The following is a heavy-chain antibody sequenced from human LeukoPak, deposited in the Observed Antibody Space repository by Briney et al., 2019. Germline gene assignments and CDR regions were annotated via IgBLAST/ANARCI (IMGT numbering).Heavy chain of an antibody. Sequence: PSETLSLTCTISGGSTSSYYWSWIRQPPGKGLEWIGYIYDSGATDYNPSLKSRVTISGDTSKNQVSLKLSSVTAADTAVYYCARDLDLHEFDYWGQGTLVTVSS. CDR3: ARDLDLHEFDY. D-gene: IGHD1-7*01. J-gene: IGHJ4*02. V-gene: IGHV4-59*01. CDR1: GGSTSSYY. CDR2: IYDSGAT.